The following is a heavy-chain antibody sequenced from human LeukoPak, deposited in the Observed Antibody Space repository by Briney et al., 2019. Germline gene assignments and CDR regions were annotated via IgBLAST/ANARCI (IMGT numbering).Heavy chain of an antibody. Sequence: GGSLRLSCAASGFTFSSYAMHWVRQAPGKGLEWVAVISYDGSNKYYADSVKGRFTISRDNSKNTLYLQMNSLRAEDTAVYYCARGRAMTTVTTGLGWGIDYWGQGTLVTVSS. V-gene: IGHV3-30*04. CDR1: GFTFSSYA. CDR3: ARGRAMTTVTTGLGWGIDY. CDR2: ISYDGSNK. D-gene: IGHD4-17*01. J-gene: IGHJ4*02.